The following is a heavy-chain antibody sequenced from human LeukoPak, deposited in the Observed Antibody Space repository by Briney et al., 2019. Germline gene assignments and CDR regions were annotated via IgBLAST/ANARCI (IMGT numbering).Heavy chain of an antibody. CDR2: IKPGNGVT. J-gene: IGHJ4*02. V-gene: IGHV1-2*02. Sequence: ASVKVSCKTSGYTFTAYDLHCVRQAPGQGPEWLGWIKPGNGVTRYAQKFQGRVTITSDTSITTAYMELSSLKSDDTGVYYCAKDNYPYGSFDFWGQGALVTVSS. CDR1: GYTFTAYD. D-gene: IGHD4-11*01. CDR3: AKDNYPYGSFDF.